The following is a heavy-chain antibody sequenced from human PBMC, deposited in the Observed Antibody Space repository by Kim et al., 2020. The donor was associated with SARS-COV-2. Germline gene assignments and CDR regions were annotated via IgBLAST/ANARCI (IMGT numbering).Heavy chain of an antibody. D-gene: IGHD6-25*01. CDR2: TYYRSKWYI. Sequence: SQTLSLTCAISGDSVSSDSAAWNWIRQSPSRGLEWLGRTYYRSKWYIDYAASVRGRITIIPDKSKNHFSLQLNSVTPEDTAVYYCAGGYASAAWHDYWGQ. J-gene: IGHJ4*02. V-gene: IGHV6-1*01. CDR3: AGGYASAAWHDY. CDR1: GDSVSSDSAA.